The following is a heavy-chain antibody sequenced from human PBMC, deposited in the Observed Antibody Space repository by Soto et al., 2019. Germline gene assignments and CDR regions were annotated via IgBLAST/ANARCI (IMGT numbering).Heavy chain of an antibody. CDR3: LLSSPAAFDI. Sequence: SETLSLTCTVSGGSISSSSYYWGWIRQPPGKGLEWIGSIYYSGSTYYNPSLKSRVTISVDTSKNQFSLKLSSVTAADTAVYYDLLSSPAAFDIWGQGTMVTV. V-gene: IGHV4-39*01. CDR1: GGSISSSSYY. D-gene: IGHD3-10*01. CDR2: IYYSGST. J-gene: IGHJ3*02.